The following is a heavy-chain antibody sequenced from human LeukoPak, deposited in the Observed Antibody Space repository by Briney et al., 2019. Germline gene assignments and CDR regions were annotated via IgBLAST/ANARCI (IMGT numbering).Heavy chain of an antibody. J-gene: IGHJ4*02. D-gene: IGHD4-11*01. Sequence: GGSLRLSCAASGFTVSSSFMSWVRQAPGKGLEWVSVIYSGDSTYYADSVKGRFTISRDNSKNTLYLQMNSLRADDTAVYYCVRDGVDYSFEYWGQGALVTVSS. CDR1: GFTVSSSF. CDR3: VRDGVDYSFEY. CDR2: IYSGDST. V-gene: IGHV3-53*01.